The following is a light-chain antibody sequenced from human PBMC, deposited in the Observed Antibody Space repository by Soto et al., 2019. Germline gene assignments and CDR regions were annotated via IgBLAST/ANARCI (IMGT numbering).Light chain of an antibody. Sequence: DIVMTQSPDSLALSLGERSTINCRSSQRIFYNSNNKNYLGWYQQKPGQPPRLLIYGATTRATGIPARFSGSGSGTEFTLTISSLQSEDFAVYYCQQYNNWPLTFGGGTKVDI. CDR1: QRIFYNSNNKNY. J-gene: IGKJ4*01. V-gene: IGKV4-1*01. CDR2: GAT. CDR3: QQYNNWPLT.